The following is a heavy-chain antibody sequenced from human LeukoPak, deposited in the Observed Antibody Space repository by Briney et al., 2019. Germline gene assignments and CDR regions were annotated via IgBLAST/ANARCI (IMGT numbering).Heavy chain of an antibody. V-gene: IGHV4-30-2*01. J-gene: IGHJ3*02. CDR3: ASFDYGDYKDAFDI. D-gene: IGHD4-17*01. Sequence: PSQTLSLTCAVSGGSISSGGYSWSWIRQPPGKGLEWIGYIYHSGSTYYNPSLKSRVTISVDRSKNQFSLKLSSVTAADTAVYYCASFDYGDYKDAFDIWGQGTMVTVSS. CDR1: GGSISSGGYS. CDR2: IYHSGST.